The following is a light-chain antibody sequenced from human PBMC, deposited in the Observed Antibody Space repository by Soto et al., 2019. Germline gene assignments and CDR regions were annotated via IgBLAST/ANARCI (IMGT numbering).Light chain of an antibody. J-gene: IGKJ1*01. V-gene: IGKV3-15*01. CDR3: QQYGSSPPWT. CDR2: GAS. CDR1: QYIGTK. Sequence: EIVMTQFPATLSVSPGESATLSCRASQYIGTKVAWFLQKPGQSPRLLIFGASTRAKGVPPRLSGIGSGTEFSLTISSLQSEDFAVYYCQQYGSSPPWTFGQGTKVEIK.